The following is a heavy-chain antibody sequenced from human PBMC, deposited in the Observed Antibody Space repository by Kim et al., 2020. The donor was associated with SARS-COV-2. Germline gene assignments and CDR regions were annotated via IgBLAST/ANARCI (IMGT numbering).Heavy chain of an antibody. CDR1: GFTFSDYY. D-gene: IGHD6-6*01. Sequence: GGSLRLSCAASGFTFSDYYMSWIRQAPGKGLEWVSYISSSSSYTNYADSVKGRFTISRDNAKNSLYLQMNSLRAEDTAVYYCARGSIAARGYYYYGMDVWGQGTTVTVSS. CDR3: ARGSIAARGYYYYGMDV. V-gene: IGHV3-11*03. CDR2: ISSSSSYT. J-gene: IGHJ6*02.